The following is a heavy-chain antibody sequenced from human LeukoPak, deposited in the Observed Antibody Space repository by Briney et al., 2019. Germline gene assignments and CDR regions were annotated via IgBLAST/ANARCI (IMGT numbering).Heavy chain of an antibody. CDR2: INHSGST. Sequence: PSETLSLTCAVYGGSFSGYYWSWIRPPPGKGLEWVGEINHSGSTNYNPSLKSRVTISVDTSKNQFSLKLSSVTAADTAVYYYARFRGIYYYYYMDVWGKGTTVTVSS. CDR1: GGSFSGYY. V-gene: IGHV4-34*01. D-gene: IGHD3-10*01. J-gene: IGHJ6*03. CDR3: ARFRGIYYYYYMDV.